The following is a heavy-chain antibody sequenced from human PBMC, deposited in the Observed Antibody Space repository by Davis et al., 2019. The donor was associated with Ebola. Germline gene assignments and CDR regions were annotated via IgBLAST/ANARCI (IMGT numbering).Heavy chain of an antibody. J-gene: IGHJ6*04. V-gene: IGHV4-34*01. CDR3: ARRDNWNQLYYGMDV. Sequence: SETLSLTCAVYGGSFSGYYWSWIRQPPGKGLEWIGEINHSGSTNYNPSLKSRVTISVDTSKNQFSLKLSSVTAADTAVYYCARRDNWNQLYYGMDVWGKGTTVTVSS. D-gene: IGHD1-20*01. CDR1: GGSFSGYY. CDR2: INHSGST.